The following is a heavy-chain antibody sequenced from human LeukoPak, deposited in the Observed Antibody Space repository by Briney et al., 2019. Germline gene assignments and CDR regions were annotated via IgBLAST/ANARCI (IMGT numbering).Heavy chain of an antibody. CDR3: ARRIVIIPTPKYWYFDL. CDR2: IIPIFGTA. J-gene: IGHJ2*01. CDR1: GGTFSSYA. V-gene: IGHV1-69*06. D-gene: IGHD2/OR15-2a*01. Sequence: SVKVSCKASGGTFSSYAISWVRQAPGQGLEWMGGIIPIFGTANYAQKFQGRVTITADKSTSTAYMELSSLRSEDTAVYCCARRIVIIPTPKYWYFDLWGRGTLVTVSS.